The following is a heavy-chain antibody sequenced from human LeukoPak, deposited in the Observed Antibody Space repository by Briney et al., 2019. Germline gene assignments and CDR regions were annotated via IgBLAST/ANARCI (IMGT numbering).Heavy chain of an antibody. CDR2: ISVSGADI. CDR1: GFSFSSYA. J-gene: IGHJ3*01. D-gene: IGHD6-19*01. V-gene: IGHV3-23*01. Sequence: PGGSLRLSCAASGFSFSSYAMSWVRQAPGKGLEWVSSISVSGADIYYADSVKGRFTTSRDKSKNTLYLQMTSLRAEDTAVYYCAKVDSGGWYPDDAFDVWGQGTTVTVS. CDR3: AKVDSGGWYPDDAFDV.